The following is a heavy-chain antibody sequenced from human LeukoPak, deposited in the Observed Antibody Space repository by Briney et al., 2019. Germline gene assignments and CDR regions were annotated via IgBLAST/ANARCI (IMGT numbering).Heavy chain of an antibody. J-gene: IGHJ4*02. CDR1: GFTFSSYG. V-gene: IGHV3-33*01. CDR2: IWNDGSKS. Sequence: PGRSLRLSCAASGFTFSSYGMHWVRQAPGKGLEWVAVIWNDGSKSNYPDSVKGRFTISRDDSKNTLLLQMSSLRVEDTAVYYCARFRSGWYMDYWGQGTLVTVSS. CDR3: ARFRSGWYMDY. D-gene: IGHD6-19*01.